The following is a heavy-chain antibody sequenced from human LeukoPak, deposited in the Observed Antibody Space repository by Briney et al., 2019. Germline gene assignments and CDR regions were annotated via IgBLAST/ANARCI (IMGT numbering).Heavy chain of an antibody. CDR1: GFTFSSYA. D-gene: IGHD3-16*02. J-gene: IGHJ4*02. Sequence: GGSLRLSCAASGFTFSSYAMSWVRQAPGKGLEWVSAISGTGDSTYYADSVKGRFIISRDSSKNTLYLQMNSLRAEDTAVYYCAKDTFDYVWGSYRYTEDEYFDYWGQGTLVTVSS. V-gene: IGHV3-23*01. CDR3: AKDTFDYVWGSYRYTEDEYFDY. CDR2: ISGTGDST.